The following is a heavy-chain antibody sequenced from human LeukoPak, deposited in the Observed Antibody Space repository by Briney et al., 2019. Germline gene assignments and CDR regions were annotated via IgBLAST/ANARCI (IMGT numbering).Heavy chain of an antibody. D-gene: IGHD3-10*01. J-gene: IGHJ6*02. CDR3: ARGRGPYYCVMDV. Sequence: GASVKVSFKASGYTFTGYYIHWVRQAPGQGLEWMGWINPNSGGTEYAQKFQGRVTMTRDTSISTAYMELRRLTADDTAVYYCARGRGPYYCVMDVWGQGTTVTVSS. CDR2: INPNSGGT. V-gene: IGHV1-2*02. CDR1: GYTFTGYY.